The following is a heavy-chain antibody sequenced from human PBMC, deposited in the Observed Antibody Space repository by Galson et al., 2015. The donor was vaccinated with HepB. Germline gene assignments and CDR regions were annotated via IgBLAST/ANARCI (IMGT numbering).Heavy chain of an antibody. Sequence: SLRLSCAASGFTFSSYGMHWVRQAPGKGLEWVAVIWYDGSNKYYADSVKGRFTISRDNSKNTLYLQMNSLRAEDTAVYYCARDVHSGSYYVDVWGQGTTVTVSS. CDR2: IWYDGSNK. J-gene: IGHJ6*03. D-gene: IGHD1-26*01. CDR1: GFTFSSYG. V-gene: IGHV3-33*01. CDR3: ARDVHSGSYYVDV.